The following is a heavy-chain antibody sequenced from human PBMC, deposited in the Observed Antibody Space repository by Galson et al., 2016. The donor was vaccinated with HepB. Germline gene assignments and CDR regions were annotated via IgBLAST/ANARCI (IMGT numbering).Heavy chain of an antibody. J-gene: IGHJ6*02. CDR2: SRYSGTI. CDR1: GFSLSNYE. CDR3: VRGSGKSWYAYKRSYYYTMEV. D-gene: IGHD6-13*01. Sequence: LRLSCAVSGFSLSNYEMNWVRQAPGKGLAWLSYSRYSGTISYADSVKGRFTISRDNAENSLHLQMINVRADDTAVYYCVRGSGKSWYAYKRSYYYTMEVWGRGTTVIVSS. V-gene: IGHV3-48*03.